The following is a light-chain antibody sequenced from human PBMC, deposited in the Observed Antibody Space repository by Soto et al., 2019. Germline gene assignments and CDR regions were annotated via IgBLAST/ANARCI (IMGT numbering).Light chain of an antibody. V-gene: IGKV3-20*01. CDR1: QSVRSN. CDR3: QQYGSSST. J-gene: IGKJ5*01. Sequence: EVVMTQSPATLSVSPGERVTLSCRASQSVRSNLAWYQQKPGQAPRLLIYGASSRPTGIPDRFSGSGSGTDFTLTISRLEPEDFAVYYCQQYGSSSTFGQGTRLEIK. CDR2: GAS.